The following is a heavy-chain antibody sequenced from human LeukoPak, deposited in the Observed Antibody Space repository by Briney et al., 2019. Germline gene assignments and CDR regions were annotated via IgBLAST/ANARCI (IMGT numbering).Heavy chain of an antibody. V-gene: IGHV1-46*01. CDR1: GYTFTSYY. J-gene: IGHJ4*02. D-gene: IGHD3-16*02. CDR3: AKDPRLRLGELSLVLYYFDY. CDR2: INPSGGST. Sequence: ASVKVSFKASGYTFTSYYMHWVRQAPGQGLEWMGIINPSGGSTSYAQKFQGRVTMTRDTSTSTVYMELSSLRSEDTAVYYCAKDPRLRLGELSLVLYYFDYWGQGTLVTVSS.